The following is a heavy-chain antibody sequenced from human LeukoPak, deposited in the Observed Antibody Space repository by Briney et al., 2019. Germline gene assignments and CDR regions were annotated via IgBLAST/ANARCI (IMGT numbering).Heavy chain of an antibody. V-gene: IGHV3-23*01. CDR1: GFTFSSYA. D-gene: IGHD3-22*01. J-gene: IGHJ4*02. Sequence: GGSLRLSCAASGFTFSSYAMSWVRQAPGRGLEWVSAISGSGGSTYYADSVKGRFTISRDNSKNTLYLQMNSLRAEDTAVYYCAKGRPDYYYDSSGYYPHFVGWGQGTLVTVSS. CDR3: AKGRPDYYYDSSGYYPHFVG. CDR2: ISGSGGST.